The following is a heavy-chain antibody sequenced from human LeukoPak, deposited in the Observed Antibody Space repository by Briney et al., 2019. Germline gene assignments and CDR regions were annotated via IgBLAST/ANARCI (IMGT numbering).Heavy chain of an antibody. CDR3: ARDHYSSSWYTPHYYYYMDV. CDR1: GGSISSYY. CDR2: IYYSGST. V-gene: IGHV4-39*07. J-gene: IGHJ6*03. Sequence: SETLSLTCTVSGGSISSYYWSWIRQPPGKGLEWIGSIYYSGSTYYNPSLKSRVTISVDTSKNQFSLKLSSVTAADTAVYYCARDHYSSSWYTPHYYYYMDVWGKGTTVTVSS. D-gene: IGHD6-13*01.